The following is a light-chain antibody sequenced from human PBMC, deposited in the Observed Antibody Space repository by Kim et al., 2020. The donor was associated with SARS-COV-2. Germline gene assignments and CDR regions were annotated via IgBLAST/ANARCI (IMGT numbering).Light chain of an antibody. V-gene: IGKV1-5*01. CDR3: QHYNSYPYT. J-gene: IGKJ2*01. CDR2: DAS. Sequence: SASVGERVTLTCRATQCISSWLAWYQQRPGKAPKLLIYDASILQSGVPPIFSGSGYGTEFTLPINSLQPDDFATYFCQHYNSYPYTFGQGTKLEI. CDR1: QCISSW.